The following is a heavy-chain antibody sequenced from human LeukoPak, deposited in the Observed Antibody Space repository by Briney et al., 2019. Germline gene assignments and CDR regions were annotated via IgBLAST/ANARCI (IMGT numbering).Heavy chain of an antibody. CDR1: GSTFSNAW. J-gene: IGHJ6*03. D-gene: IGHD2-2*01. Sequence: PGGSLRLSRAASGSTFSNAWMSWIRQAPGKGLAWVGRIKSKTDGGTTDYAAPVKGRFTISRDDSKNTLYLQMNSLKTEDTPMYHCTTWGPIVVVSNYYYYYYMDVCGKGTTVTVYS. CDR3: TTWGPIVVVSNYYYYYYMDV. CDR2: IKSKTDGGTT. V-gene: IGHV3-15*01.